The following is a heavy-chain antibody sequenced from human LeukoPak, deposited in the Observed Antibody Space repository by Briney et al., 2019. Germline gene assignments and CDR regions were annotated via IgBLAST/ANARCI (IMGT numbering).Heavy chain of an antibody. CDR2: IWYDGSNK. J-gene: IGHJ3*02. D-gene: IGHD5-18*01. CDR1: GFTFSSYG. V-gene: IGHV3-33*01. CDR3: AGLSVDTARDPADAFDI. Sequence: GGSLRLSCAASGFTFSSYGMHWVRKAPGKGLEWVAVIWYDGSNKYYADSVKGRFTISRDNSKNTLYLQMYSLRAEDTAVYYCAGLSVDTARDPADAFDIWGQGTMVTVSS.